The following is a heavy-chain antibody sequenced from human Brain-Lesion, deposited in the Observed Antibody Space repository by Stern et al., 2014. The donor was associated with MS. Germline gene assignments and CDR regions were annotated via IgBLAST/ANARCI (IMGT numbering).Heavy chain of an antibody. CDR1: GFTVSSTY. V-gene: IGHV3-53*01. D-gene: IGHD2-15*01. CDR3: ARYCSGGSCYFHGLDV. J-gene: IGHJ6*02. Sequence: VQLLESGGGLMQPGGSLRLSWVASGFTVSSTYMSWVRQAPGTGLEWVSGLDSGGDPRYGDSVKGRFTISRDTSKNTLYLQMDSLRADDTAVYYCARYCSGGSCYFHGLDVWGQGTTVTVSS. CDR2: LDSGGDP.